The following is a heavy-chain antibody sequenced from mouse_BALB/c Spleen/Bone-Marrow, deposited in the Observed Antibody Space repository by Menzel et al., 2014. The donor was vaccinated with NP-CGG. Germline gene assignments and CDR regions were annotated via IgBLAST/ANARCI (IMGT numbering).Heavy chain of an antibody. CDR2: MRTGGST. V-gene: IGHV2-2*02. Sequence: SGFSLTSYAIHWVRQSPGKGLEWLGVMRTGGSTYYNAAFISRLNITKDNSKSKVCFXXXXLQTKDXAIYDXXXSGLRLRGAMYYWWQGTSVTVSS. CDR3: XXSGLRLRGAMYY. D-gene: IGHD2-4*01. CDR1: GFSLTSYA. J-gene: IGHJ4*01.